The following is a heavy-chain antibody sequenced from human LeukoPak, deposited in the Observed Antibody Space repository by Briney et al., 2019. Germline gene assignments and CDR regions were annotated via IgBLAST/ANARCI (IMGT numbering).Heavy chain of an antibody. V-gene: IGHV1-18*01. CDR1: GYTFTKYG. Sequence: GASVKVSCKASGYTFTKYGITWVRQAPGQGLEWMGWISTYNGNTNYAQKLQGRVTITADKSTSTAYMELSSLRSEDTAVYYCAEGRMVRGVINDAFDIWGQGTMVTVSS. CDR3: AEGRMVRGVINDAFDI. CDR2: ISTYNGNT. D-gene: IGHD3-10*01. J-gene: IGHJ3*02.